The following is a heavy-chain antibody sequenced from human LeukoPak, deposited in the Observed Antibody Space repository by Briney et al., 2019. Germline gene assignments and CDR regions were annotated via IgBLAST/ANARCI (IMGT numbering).Heavy chain of an antibody. V-gene: IGHV3-11*04. Sequence: GGSLRLSCAASGFTFCDYYMSWIRQAPGKGLEWVSYISSSGSTMYYADSVKGRFTISRDNAKNSLYLQMNSLRADDTAVYYCANFWTGYSPFDYWGQGTLVTVSS. J-gene: IGHJ4*02. CDR2: ISSSGSTM. CDR3: ANFWTGYSPFDY. D-gene: IGHD3/OR15-3a*01. CDR1: GFTFCDYY.